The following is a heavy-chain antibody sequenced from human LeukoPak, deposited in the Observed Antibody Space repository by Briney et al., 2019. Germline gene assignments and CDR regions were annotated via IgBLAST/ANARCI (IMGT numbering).Heavy chain of an antibody. CDR3: ARAPFDILTGYYCPDY. D-gene: IGHD3-9*01. CDR1: GYTFTSYA. CDR2: INAGNGNT. Sequence: ASVKVSCKASGYTFTSYAMHWVRQAPGQRLEWMGWINAGNGNTKYSQKFQGRVTITRDTSASTAYMELSSLRSEDTAVYYCARAPFDILTGYYCPDYWGQGTLVTVSS. V-gene: IGHV1-3*01. J-gene: IGHJ4*02.